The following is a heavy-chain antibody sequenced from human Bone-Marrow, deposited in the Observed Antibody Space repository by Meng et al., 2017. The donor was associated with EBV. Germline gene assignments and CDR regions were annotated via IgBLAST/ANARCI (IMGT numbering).Heavy chain of an antibody. CDR2: ITAYNGLT. V-gene: IGHV1-18*01. D-gene: IGHD5-12*01. CDR1: GYTFTSYG. CDR3: ARNPRSEYSGYDY. Sequence: QVQVVQSGAEVKKPGASVKISCKASGYTFTSYGVTWVRQAPGQGLEWMGWITAYNGLTRYEQKFQGRVMLTTDTSTTTAYMELRSLTFDDTAVYYCARNPRSEYSGYDYWGQGTLVTVSS. J-gene: IGHJ4*02.